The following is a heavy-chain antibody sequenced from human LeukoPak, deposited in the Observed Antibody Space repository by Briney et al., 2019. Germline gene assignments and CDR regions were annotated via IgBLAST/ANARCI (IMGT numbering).Heavy chain of an antibody. CDR1: GFTFSSYE. CDR2: ISSSGSSI. V-gene: IGHV3-48*03. Sequence: PGGSLRLSCAASGFTFSSYEMNRVRQAPGKGLEWVSYISSSGSSIYYADSVKGRFTISRDNAKNSLYLQMNSLRAEDTAVYYCAGGVNYYDSSGYYFSYWGQGTLVTVSS. CDR3: AGGVNYYDSSGYYFSY. D-gene: IGHD3-22*01. J-gene: IGHJ4*02.